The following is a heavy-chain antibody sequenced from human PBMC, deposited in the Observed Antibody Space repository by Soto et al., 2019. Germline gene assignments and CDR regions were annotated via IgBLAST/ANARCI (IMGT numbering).Heavy chain of an antibody. CDR2: IYYSGST. V-gene: IGHV4-39*01. CDR1: GGSISSSSYY. J-gene: IGHJ4*02. D-gene: IGHD3-9*01. Sequence: SETLSLTCTVSGGSISSSSYYWGWIRQPPGKGLEWIGSIYYSGSTYYNPSLKSRVTISVDTSKNQFSLKLSSVTAADTAVYYCARLDYDILTGYYYFDYCGQGTLVTVSS. CDR3: ARLDYDILTGYYYFDY.